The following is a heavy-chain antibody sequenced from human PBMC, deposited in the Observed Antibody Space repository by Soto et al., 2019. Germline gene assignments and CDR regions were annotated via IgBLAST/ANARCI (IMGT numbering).Heavy chain of an antibody. Sequence: EVHLVESGGGLVQPGGSLRLSCAASGFTFSDHYMDWVRQAPGKGLEWVGRIRNKANSYTTDYAASVQGRFTISRDDSKNSLYLQMNSLKPEATAMYSFPTGPFPLPWGKGPL. CDR1: GFTFSDHY. D-gene: IGHD3-3*02. CDR2: IRNKANSYTT. V-gene: IGHV3-72*01. CDR3: PTGPFPLP. J-gene: IGHJ5*02.